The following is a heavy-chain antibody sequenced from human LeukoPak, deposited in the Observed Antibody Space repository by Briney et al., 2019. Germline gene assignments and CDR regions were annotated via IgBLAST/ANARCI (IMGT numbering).Heavy chain of an antibody. CDR2: IYHSGST. Sequence: SGTLSLTCAVSGGSISSSNWWSWVRQPPGKGLEWIGEIYHSGSTNYNPSLKSRVTISVDKSKNQFSLKLSSVTAADTAVYYCRSSRGDYVAFDIWGQGTMVTVSS. CDR3: RSSRGDYVAFDI. D-gene: IGHD4-17*01. V-gene: IGHV4-4*02. CDR1: GGSISSSNW. J-gene: IGHJ3*02.